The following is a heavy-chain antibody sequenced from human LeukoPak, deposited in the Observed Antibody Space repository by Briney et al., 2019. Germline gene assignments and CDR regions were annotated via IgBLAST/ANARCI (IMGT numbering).Heavy chain of an antibody. Sequence: GASVKVSCKASGYTFTNYGLSWVRQAPGQGLEWMGRISAYNGNTNYAQKFQGRVTMTTDTSTNTAYMELRSLRSDDTAVYYCAREHSSGALNWFDPWGQGTLVTVSS. CDR2: ISAYNGNT. J-gene: IGHJ5*02. CDR3: AREHSSGALNWFDP. V-gene: IGHV1-18*01. D-gene: IGHD6-19*01. CDR1: GYTFTNYG.